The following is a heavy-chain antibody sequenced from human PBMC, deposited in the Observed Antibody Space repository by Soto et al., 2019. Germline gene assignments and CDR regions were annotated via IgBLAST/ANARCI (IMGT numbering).Heavy chain of an antibody. CDR1: GFTFSSYG. J-gene: IGHJ4*02. CDR3: ARDSRTYGSGTYYSY. CDR2: IWYDGSNK. D-gene: IGHD3-10*01. V-gene: IGHV3-33*08. Sequence: GGSLRLSCAASGFTFSSYGMHWVRQAPGKGLEWVAVIWYDGSNKYYADSVKGRFTISRDNSKNILYLQMNSLRAEDTAVYYCARDSRTYGSGTYYSYWGQGTLVTVSS.